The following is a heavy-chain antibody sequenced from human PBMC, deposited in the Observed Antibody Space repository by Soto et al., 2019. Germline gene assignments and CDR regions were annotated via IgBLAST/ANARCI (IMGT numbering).Heavy chain of an antibody. CDR1: GFTFSSYS. CDR3: ARDRKTSYYGSGSSHRGMDV. V-gene: IGHV3-48*02. D-gene: IGHD3-10*01. J-gene: IGHJ6*02. Sequence: PGGSLRLSCAASGFTFSSYSMNWVRQAPGKGLEWVSYISSSSSTIYYADSVKGRFTISRDNAKNSLYLQMNSLRDEDTAVYYCARDRKTSYYGSGSSHRGMDVWGQGTTVTVSS. CDR2: ISSSSSTI.